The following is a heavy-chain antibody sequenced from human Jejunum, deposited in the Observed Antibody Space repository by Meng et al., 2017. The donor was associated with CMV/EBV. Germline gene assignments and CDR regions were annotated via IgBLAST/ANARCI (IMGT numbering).Heavy chain of an antibody. D-gene: IGHD2-21*02. CDR2: ISSSSAAI. V-gene: IGHV3-48*03. Sequence: ASGFTFTNYEMNWVRQAPGKGLEWVSYISSSSAAIYYADSVKGRFTISRNNAENSLYLQMNSLRPEDTATYYCARMVTDFYDAFDVWGQGTLVTVSS. J-gene: IGHJ3*01. CDR3: ARMVTDFYDAFDV. CDR1: GFTFTNYE.